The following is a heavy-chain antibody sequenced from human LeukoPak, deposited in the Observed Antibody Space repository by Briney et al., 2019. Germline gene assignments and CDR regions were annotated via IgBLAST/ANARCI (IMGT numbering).Heavy chain of an antibody. CDR2: IYYSGST. J-gene: IGHJ5*02. CDR1: GGSISSSSYY. CDR3: AREDIVVVPAAFDP. D-gene: IGHD2-2*01. V-gene: IGHV4-39*07. Sequence: PSETLSLTCTVSGGSISSSSYYWGWIRQPPGKGLVWIGSIYYSGSTYSNPYIKSRVNISVDTSKNKFSLKLSSVTAADTAVYYCAREDIVVVPAAFDPWGQGTLVTVSS.